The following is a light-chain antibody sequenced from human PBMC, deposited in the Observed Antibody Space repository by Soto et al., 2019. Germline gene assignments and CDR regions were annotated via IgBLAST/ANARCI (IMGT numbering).Light chain of an antibody. CDR2: DVN. CDR1: SSDVGSYDY. V-gene: IGLV2-14*03. J-gene: IGLJ1*01. CDR3: CAYSTIVTHV. Sequence: QSDRTQPASVPGSPGPTITFPCIGTSSDVGSYDYVSWHQQHPGKAPKLIIYDVNNRPSGVPSRFSGSKCGNTASLIISGLQTEDEVDYYCCAYSTIVTHVFGTGPMVTVL.